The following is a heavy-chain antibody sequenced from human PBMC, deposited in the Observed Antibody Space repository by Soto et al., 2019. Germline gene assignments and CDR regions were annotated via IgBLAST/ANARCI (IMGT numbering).Heavy chain of an antibody. J-gene: IGHJ4*02. Sequence: GSLRLSCAASGFTFSSYAMHWVRQAPGKGLEWVAVISYDGSNKYYADSVKGRFTISRDNSKNTLYLQMNSLRAEDTAVYYCARDPVFGYSSSWYVDYWGQGTLVTVSS. CDR1: GFTFSSYA. CDR2: ISYDGSNK. CDR3: ARDPVFGYSSSWYVDY. D-gene: IGHD6-13*01. V-gene: IGHV3-30-3*01.